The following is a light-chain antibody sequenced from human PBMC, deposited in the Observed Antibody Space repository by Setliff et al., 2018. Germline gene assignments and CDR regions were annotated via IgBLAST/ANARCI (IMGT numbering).Light chain of an antibody. V-gene: IGLV1-47*01. CDR1: SSNIGSNY. CDR3: AAWDDSLGWV. J-gene: IGLJ3*02. Sequence: QSVLTQPPSATGTPGQRVTISCSGSSSNIGSNYVYWYQQLPGTAPKLLIYRNNQRPSGVPDRFSGSKSGTSASLAISGLRSEDEADCYCAAWDDSLGWVFGGGTKSPS. CDR2: RNN.